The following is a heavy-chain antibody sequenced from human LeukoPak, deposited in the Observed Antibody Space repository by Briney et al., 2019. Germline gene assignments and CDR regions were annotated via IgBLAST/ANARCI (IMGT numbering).Heavy chain of an antibody. CDR3: ARGHYDILTASYKWTPDY. V-gene: IGHV3-21*06. CDR1: GFTFSTYN. CDR2: ITSGGTYT. J-gene: IGHJ4*02. D-gene: IGHD3-9*01. Sequence: PGGSLRLSCAASGFTFSTYNMNWVRQAPGKGLEWVSSITSGGTYTYYADSVKGGFTTSRDNAKNSLSLQLSSLRAEDTAVYYCARGHYDILTASYKWTPDYWGQGILVTVSS.